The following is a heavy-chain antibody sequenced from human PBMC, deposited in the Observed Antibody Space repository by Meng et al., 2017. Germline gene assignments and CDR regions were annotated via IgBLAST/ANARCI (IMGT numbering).Heavy chain of an antibody. J-gene: IGHJ3*02. CDR2: INPSGGST. Sequence: ASVKVSCKASGYTFTSYYMHWVRQAPGQGLEWMGIINPSGGSTSYAQKFQGRVTMTRDTSTSTVCMELSSLRSEDTAVYYCAGAAAGMNAFDIWGQGTMVTVSS. CDR3: AGAAAGMNAFDI. D-gene: IGHD6-13*01. CDR1: GYTFTSYY. V-gene: IGHV1-46*01.